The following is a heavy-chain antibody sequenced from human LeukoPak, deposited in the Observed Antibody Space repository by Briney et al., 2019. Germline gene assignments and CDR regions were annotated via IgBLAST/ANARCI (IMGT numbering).Heavy chain of an antibody. CDR1: GGSFSGYY. V-gene: IGHV4-34*01. CDR3: AKDFHYYDSGDYYYYFDY. CDR2: INHSGST. J-gene: IGHJ4*02. Sequence: SETLSLTCAVYGGSFSGYYWSWIRQPPGKGLEWIGEINHSGSTNYNPSLKSRVTISVDTSKNQFSLKLSSVTAADTAVYYCAKDFHYYDSGDYYYYFDYWGQGTLVTVSS. D-gene: IGHD3-22*01.